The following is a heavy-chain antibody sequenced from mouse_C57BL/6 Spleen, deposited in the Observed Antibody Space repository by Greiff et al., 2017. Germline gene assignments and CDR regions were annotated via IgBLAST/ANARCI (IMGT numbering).Heavy chain of an antibody. CDR3: ARYYYDSSGYAMDD. Sequence: DVQLQESGPGLAKPSQTLSLTCSVSGYSITSDYWNWIRKFPGNKLEYMGYISNSGSTYYNPALNSRNTITRDTSKNQYSPQLNSVTTEDTATYYCARYYYDSSGYAMDDWGQGTSVTVSS. CDR2: ISNSGST. J-gene: IGHJ4*01. CDR1: GYSITSDY. D-gene: IGHD1-1*01. V-gene: IGHV3-8*01.